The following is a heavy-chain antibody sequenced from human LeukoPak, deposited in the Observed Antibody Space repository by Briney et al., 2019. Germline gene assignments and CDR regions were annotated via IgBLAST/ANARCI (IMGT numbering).Heavy chain of an antibody. CDR1: GGSFSGYY. J-gene: IGHJ3*02. CDR3: ADRGDFLGAFDI. Sequence: ETLSLTCAVYGGSFSGYYWSWLRQPPGKGLEGIGEINHSGSTNYNPSLKSRVTISVDTSKNQFSLKLSSVTAADTAVYYCADRGDFLGAFDIWGQGTMVTVSS. V-gene: IGHV4-34*01. D-gene: IGHD3-3*01. CDR2: INHSGST.